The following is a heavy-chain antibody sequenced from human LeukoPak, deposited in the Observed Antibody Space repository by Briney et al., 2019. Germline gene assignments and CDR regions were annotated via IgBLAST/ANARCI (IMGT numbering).Heavy chain of an antibody. CDR1: GGSISSSSYY. D-gene: IGHD3-22*01. CDR3: ARERSHYYDSSGFSYFDY. V-gene: IGHV4-39*07. J-gene: IGHJ4*02. CDR2: IYYSGST. Sequence: SETLSLTCTVSGGSISSSSYYWGWIRQPPGKGLEWIGSIYYSGSTYYNPSLKSRVTISVDTSKNQFSLKLSSVTAADTAVYYCARERSHYYDSSGFSYFDYWGQGTLVTVSS.